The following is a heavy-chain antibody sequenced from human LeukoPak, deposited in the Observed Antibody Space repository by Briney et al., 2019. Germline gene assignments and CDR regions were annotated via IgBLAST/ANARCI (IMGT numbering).Heavy chain of an antibody. Sequence: GGSLRPSRSACGFTLRTYSMIWVRQAPGKGLEWVSSISSTSSYIYYADSMKGRFTINRDNAKNSLYLQMIKLRAEAAAMYYCERGSTNPYGRGWSHRDYWGQGTLVTVSS. CDR2: ISSTSSYI. D-gene: IGHD2-8*01. CDR1: GFTLRTYS. V-gene: IGHV3-21*01. J-gene: IGHJ4*02. CDR3: ERGSTNPYGRGWSHRDY.